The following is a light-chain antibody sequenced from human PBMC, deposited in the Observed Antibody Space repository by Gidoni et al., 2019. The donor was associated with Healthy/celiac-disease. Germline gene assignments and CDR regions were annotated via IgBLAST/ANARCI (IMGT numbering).Light chain of an antibody. Sequence: IELAQSTASLSVSPGERATLPCRASQSVSSYLAWYQQKPGQAPRLLIYDASNRATGIPARFSGSGSGTDFTLTISSLEPEDFAVYYCQQRSNWPLFTFGQGTKLEIK. CDR2: DAS. CDR1: QSVSSY. V-gene: IGKV3-11*01. J-gene: IGKJ2*01. CDR3: QQRSNWPLFT.